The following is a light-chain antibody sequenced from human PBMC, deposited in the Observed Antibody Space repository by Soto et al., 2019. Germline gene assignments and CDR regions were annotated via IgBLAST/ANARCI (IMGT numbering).Light chain of an antibody. CDR3: CSYTSSRTYV. CDR1: SSDVGAYIY. V-gene: IGLV2-14*01. J-gene: IGLJ1*01. CDR2: EVT. Sequence: QSALAQPASVSGSPGQSITISCTGASSDVGAYIYVSWYQHHPGKAPKVMIYEVTNRPSGVSDRFSGSKSGNTASLTISGLQDEDEADYYCCSYTSSRTYVFGTGTKGTVL.